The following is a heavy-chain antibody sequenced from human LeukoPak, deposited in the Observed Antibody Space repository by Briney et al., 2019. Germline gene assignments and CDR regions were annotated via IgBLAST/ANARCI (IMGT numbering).Heavy chain of an antibody. V-gene: IGHV3-23*01. J-gene: IGHJ4*02. CDR1: GFTFSTYA. Sequence: GGSLRLSCAASGFTFSTYAMSWVRQAPGKGLEWVSVISGSGGSTYYADSVKGRFTISRDDSKNTLYLQMNSLRAEDTAVYYCAKGTTTLVVTKIDYWGQGTLVTVSS. CDR3: AKGTTTLVVTKIDY. CDR2: ISGSGGST. D-gene: IGHD4-23*01.